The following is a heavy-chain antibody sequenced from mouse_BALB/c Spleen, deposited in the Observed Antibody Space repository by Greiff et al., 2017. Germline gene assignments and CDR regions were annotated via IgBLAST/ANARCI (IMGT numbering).Heavy chain of an antibody. CDR2: ISSGGSYT. D-gene: IGHD4-1*01. J-gene: IGHJ2*01. CDR3: ARQELGRDYFDY. CDR1: GFTFSSYG. Sequence: EVKLQESGGDLVKPGGSLKLSCAASGFTFSSYGMSWVRQTPDKRLEWVATISSGGSYTYYPDSVKGRFTISRDNAKNTLYLQMSSLKSEDTAMYYCARQELGRDYFDYWGQGTTLTVSS. V-gene: IGHV5-6*01.